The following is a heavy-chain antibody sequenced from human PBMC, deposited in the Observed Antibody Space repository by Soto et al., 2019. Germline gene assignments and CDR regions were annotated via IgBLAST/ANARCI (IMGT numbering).Heavy chain of an antibody. V-gene: IGHV5-51*01. CDR2: IYPGDSDT. J-gene: IGHJ6*03. Sequence: GESLKISCKGSGYSFTSYWIGWVRQMPGKGLEWMGIIYPGDSDTRYSPSFQGQVTISADKSISTAYLQWSSLKASDTAMYYCARHFSSYGPQHDYYYYYMDVWGKGTTVTVSS. CDR3: ARHFSSYGPQHDYYYYYMDV. D-gene: IGHD5-18*01. CDR1: GYSFTSYW.